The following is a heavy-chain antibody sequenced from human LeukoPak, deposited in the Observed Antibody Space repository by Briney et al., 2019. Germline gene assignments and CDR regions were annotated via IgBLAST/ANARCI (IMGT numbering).Heavy chain of an antibody. D-gene: IGHD6-6*01. CDR1: GGSFSGYY. Sequence: PSETLSLTCAVYGGSFSGYYWSWIRQPPGKGLEWIGEINHSGSTNYNPSLKSRVTISVDTSKNQFSLKLSSVTAADTAVYYCARGHGVAVRPRFDYWGQGTLDTVSS. CDR3: ARGHGVAVRPRFDY. V-gene: IGHV4-34*01. CDR2: INHSGST. J-gene: IGHJ4*02.